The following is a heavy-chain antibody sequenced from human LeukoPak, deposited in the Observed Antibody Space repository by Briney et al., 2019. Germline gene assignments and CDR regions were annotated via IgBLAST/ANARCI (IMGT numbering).Heavy chain of an antibody. V-gene: IGHV3-7*03. CDR1: GFAFSSYS. CDR3: ARSIPYGTTWYGRSDY. CDR2: IKPDGTTK. D-gene: IGHD6-13*01. Sequence: KSGGSLRLSCAASGFAFSSYSMTWVRQAPGKGLEWVANIKPDGTTKFYVDSVKGRFTISRDNALNSLYLQMNSLRAEDTAIYYCARSIPYGTTWYGRSDYWGQGTLVTVSS. J-gene: IGHJ4*02.